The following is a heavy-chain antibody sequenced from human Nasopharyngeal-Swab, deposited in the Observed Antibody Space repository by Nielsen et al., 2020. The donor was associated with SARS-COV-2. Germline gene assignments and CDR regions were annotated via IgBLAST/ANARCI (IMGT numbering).Heavy chain of an antibody. CDR3: ARQFRGYYDSSGPLSWFDP. CDR2: IDPSDSYT. J-gene: IGHJ5*02. V-gene: IGHV5-10-1*01. Sequence: VRQMPGKGLEWKGRIDPSDSYTNYSPSFQGHVTISADKSISTAYLQWSSLKASDTAMYYCARQFRGYYDSSGPLSWFDPWGQGTLVTVSS. D-gene: IGHD3-22*01.